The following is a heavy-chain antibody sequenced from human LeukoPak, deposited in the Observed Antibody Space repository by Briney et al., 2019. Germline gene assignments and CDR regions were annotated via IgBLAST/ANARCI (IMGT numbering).Heavy chain of an antibody. J-gene: IGHJ5*02. Sequence: ASVKVSCKASGYTFTSYGISWVRQAPGQGLEWMGWISAYNGNTNYAQKLQGRVTMTTDTSTSTAYMELRSLRSDDTAAYYCARDPSRASIAVAGSNWFDPWGQGTLVTVSS. D-gene: IGHD6-19*01. CDR2: ISAYNGNT. CDR3: ARDPSRASIAVAGSNWFDP. CDR1: GYTFTSYG. V-gene: IGHV1-18*01.